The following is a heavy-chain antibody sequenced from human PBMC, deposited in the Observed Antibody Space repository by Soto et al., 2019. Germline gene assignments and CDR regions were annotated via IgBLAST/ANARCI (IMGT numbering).Heavy chain of an antibody. Sequence: EVQLVESGGGLVKPGGSLRLSCAASGFTFSSYSMNWVRQAPGKGLEWVSSISSSSSYIYYAASVKGRFTISRDDAKNSLYLQINSLRAEDTAVYYCARDTYFYGSGSYGPWGQGTLVTVSS. CDR2: ISSSSSYI. J-gene: IGHJ5*02. CDR3: ARDTYFYGSGSYGP. CDR1: GFTFSSYS. D-gene: IGHD3-10*01. V-gene: IGHV3-21*01.